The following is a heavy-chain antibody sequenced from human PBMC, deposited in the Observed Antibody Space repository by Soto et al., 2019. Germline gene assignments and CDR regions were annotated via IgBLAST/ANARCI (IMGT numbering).Heavy chain of an antibody. CDR3: GRVNVIAAVGTPFDY. Sequence: SETLSLTCTVSGGSINNYYWSWIRQPPGKRLEWIGYVYYTGSTNYNPSLESRVTISVDPSKNQFSLKLSSVTAADTAIYYCGRVNVIAAVGTPFDYWGQGTLVTVSS. D-gene: IGHD6-13*01. V-gene: IGHV4-59*01. CDR2: VYYTGST. J-gene: IGHJ4*02. CDR1: GGSINNYY.